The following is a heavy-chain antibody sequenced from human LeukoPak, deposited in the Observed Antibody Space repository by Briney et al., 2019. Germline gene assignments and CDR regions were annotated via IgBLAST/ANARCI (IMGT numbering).Heavy chain of an antibody. J-gene: IGHJ4*02. CDR1: GYTFITYD. V-gene: IGHV1-8*01. Sequence: ASVKVSCKSSGYTFITYDINWVRQPPGQGLAWLGWMNPKSGNTGVAQKLQGRLFMTRNTSITTAYMELRSLRFEDTAVYYCTRGRGWLAPFDFWGQGTRVTVSS. CDR3: TRGRGWLAPFDF. D-gene: IGHD3-22*01. CDR2: MNPKSGNT.